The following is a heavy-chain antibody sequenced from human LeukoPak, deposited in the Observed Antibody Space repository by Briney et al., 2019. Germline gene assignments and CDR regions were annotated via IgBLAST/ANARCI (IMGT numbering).Heavy chain of an antibody. CDR3: AITVKYSSGPLTDLLPYYFDS. V-gene: IGHV1-3*03. CDR2: INTGNGNT. D-gene: IGHD6-19*01. J-gene: IGHJ4*02. CDR1: GYTFTSYA. Sequence: ASVKVSCKASGYTFTSYAMHWVRQAPGQRLEWMGWINTGNGNTKYSQEFQGRVTISRDTSVNTAYMELSSLRSEDMAVYYCAITVKYSSGPLTDLLPYYFDSWGQGTLVTVSS.